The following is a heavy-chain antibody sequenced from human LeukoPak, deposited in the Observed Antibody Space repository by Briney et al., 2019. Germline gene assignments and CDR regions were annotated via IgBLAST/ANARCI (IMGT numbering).Heavy chain of an antibody. CDR2: TSSRGRTI. V-gene: IGHV3-11*04. D-gene: IGHD6-13*01. Sequence: GGSLRLSCVASGFTFSDYYMSWIRQAPGKGLEWVSYTSSRGRTIYYADSVKGRFTISRDNAKNSLYLQMNSLRVEDTAVYYCARASQQLVYWGQGTLVTVSS. CDR3: ARASQQLVY. CDR1: GFTFSDYY. J-gene: IGHJ4*02.